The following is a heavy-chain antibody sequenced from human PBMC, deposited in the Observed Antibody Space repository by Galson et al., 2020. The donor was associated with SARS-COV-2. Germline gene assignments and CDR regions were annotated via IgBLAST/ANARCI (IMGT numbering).Heavy chain of an antibody. CDR3: AKAPQPYDCGDYFDY. CDR2: ISGSGGST. V-gene: IGHV3-23*01. D-gene: IGHD4-17*01. CDR1: GFTFSSYA. Sequence: GGSLRLSCAASGFTFSSYAMSWVRQAPGKGLEWVSAISGSGGSTYYADSVKGRFTLSRDNSKNTLYLQMNSLRAEDTAIYYCAKAPQPYDCGDYFDYGGQGTLVTVSS. J-gene: IGHJ4*02.